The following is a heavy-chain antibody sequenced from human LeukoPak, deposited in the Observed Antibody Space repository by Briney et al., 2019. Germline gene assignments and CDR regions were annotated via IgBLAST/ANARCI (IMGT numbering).Heavy chain of an antibody. CDR1: GGSINNYW. CDR3: ATHWLEATKMYSYWFDP. D-gene: IGHD1/OR15-1a*01. V-gene: IGHV4-4*09. J-gene: IGHJ5*02. Sequence: SETLSLTCSVSGGSINNYWWSWIRQPPGKGLEWIGYIYRGETTNYNPSLKSRVTLSMDTSKNQISLNLNSVTASDTAVYYCATHWLEATKMYSYWFDPWGQGTLVTVSS. CDR2: IYRGETT.